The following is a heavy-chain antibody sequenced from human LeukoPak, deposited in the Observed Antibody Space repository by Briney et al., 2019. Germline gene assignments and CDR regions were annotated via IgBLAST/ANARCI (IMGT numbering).Heavy chain of an antibody. J-gene: IGHJ5*02. CDR2: IYTSGST. D-gene: IGHD3-22*01. CDR1: GGSISSYY. V-gene: IGHV4-4*07. Sequence: SETLSLTCTISGGSISSYYWSWTRQPAGKGLEWIGRIYTSGSTNYNPSLKSRVTMSVDTSKNQFSPKLSSVTAADTAVYYCARENYYDSSGYYRQGWFDPWGQGTLVTVSS. CDR3: ARENYYDSSGYYRQGWFDP.